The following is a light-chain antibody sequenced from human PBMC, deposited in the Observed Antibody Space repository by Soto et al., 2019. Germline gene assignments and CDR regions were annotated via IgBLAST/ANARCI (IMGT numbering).Light chain of an antibody. CDR1: QSISDN. J-gene: IGKJ1*01. CDR3: QQYNNWPPWT. Sequence: DIVMTQSPAILSVSLGEGATLSCRASQSISDNLAWYQQKSGQAPRLLIYGASTRATGIPARFSGSGSGTEFTLTISSLQSEDFAVYYCQQYNNWPPWTFGQGTKVDIK. CDR2: GAS. V-gene: IGKV3-15*01.